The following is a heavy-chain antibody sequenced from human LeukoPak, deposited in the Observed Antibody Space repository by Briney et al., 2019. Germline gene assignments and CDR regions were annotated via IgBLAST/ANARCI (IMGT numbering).Heavy chain of an antibody. V-gene: IGHV3-21*01. CDR2: ISSSGTYI. CDR1: GFTFSSYA. D-gene: IGHD2-2*01. Sequence: GGSLRLSCAASGFTFSSYAMNWIRQAPGKGLEWVSSISSSGTYIYYADSVKGRFTISRDNAKNSLYLQMNSLRAEDTAVYYCARDSRGLFGSRAFDIWGQGTMVTVSS. J-gene: IGHJ3*02. CDR3: ARDSRGLFGSRAFDI.